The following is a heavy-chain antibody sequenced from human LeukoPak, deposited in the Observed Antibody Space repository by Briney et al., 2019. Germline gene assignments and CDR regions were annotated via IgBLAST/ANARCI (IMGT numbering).Heavy chain of an antibody. CDR1: GFTVSSNY. J-gene: IGHJ6*03. CDR3: ARDYDSSGYGYYYMDV. V-gene: IGHV3-66*01. CDR2: IYSGGST. Sequence: GGSLRLSCAASGFTVSSNYMSWVRQAPGKGLEWVSVIYSGGSTYYADSVKGRFTISRDNSKNTLYLQMNSLRAEDTAVYYCARDYDSSGYGYYYMDVWGKGTTVTVSS. D-gene: IGHD3-22*01.